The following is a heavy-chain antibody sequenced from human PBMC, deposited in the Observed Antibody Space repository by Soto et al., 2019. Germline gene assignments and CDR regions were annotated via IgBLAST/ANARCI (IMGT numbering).Heavy chain of an antibody. J-gene: IGHJ4*02. CDR1: GFTFSSYW. CDR3: TRDIGGKGAY. V-gene: IGHV3-74*01. D-gene: IGHD3-10*01. CDR2: IDEYGNTI. Sequence: PVGSLRLSCAASGFTFSSYWMHWVRQVPGKGLLWVSRIDEYGNTINYADSVKGRFTIPRDNARNTLYLEMNSLRAEDTALYYCTRDIGGKGAYWGPGTLVTVSS.